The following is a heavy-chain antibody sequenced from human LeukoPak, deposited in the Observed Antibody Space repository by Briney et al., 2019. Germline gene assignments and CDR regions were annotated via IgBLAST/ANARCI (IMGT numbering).Heavy chain of an antibody. CDR1: GYTFTSYG. V-gene: IGHV1-46*01. CDR2: INPSGGST. Sequence: ASVKVSCKASGYTFTSYGISWVRQAPGQGLEWMGIINPSGGSTSYAQKFQGRVTMTRDTSTSTVYMELSSLRSEDTAVYYCARVGRSASYYTGSGSFDYWGQGTLVTVSS. J-gene: IGHJ4*02. D-gene: IGHD3-10*01. CDR3: ARVGRSASYYTGSGSFDY.